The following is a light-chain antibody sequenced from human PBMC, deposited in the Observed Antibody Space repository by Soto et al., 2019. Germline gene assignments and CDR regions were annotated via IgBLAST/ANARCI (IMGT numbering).Light chain of an antibody. CDR1: QGIRND. Sequence: AVQMTQSPSSLSASVRDIVTITCRASQGIRNDLAWYQQKPGRAPRLLIFAASTLQSGVPSRFSGSGSGTYFTLTISSLQPEDFVTYYCLQAYNYPRTFGQGTKV. CDR3: LQAYNYPRT. CDR2: AAS. J-gene: IGKJ1*01. V-gene: IGKV1-6*01.